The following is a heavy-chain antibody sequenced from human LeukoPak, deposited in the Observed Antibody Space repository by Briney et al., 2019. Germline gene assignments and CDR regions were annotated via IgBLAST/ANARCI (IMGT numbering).Heavy chain of an antibody. V-gene: IGHV3-74*01. CDR3: ARGDACSSTTCYGVFDF. D-gene: IGHD2-2*01. CDR2: INSDGSSR. J-gene: IGHJ4*02. CDR1: GFTFSTYH. Sequence: GGSLRLSCAASGFTFSTYHMHWVRQAPGKGLVWVSRINSDGSSRSYADSVKGRFTISRDNAKNTLYLQMNSLRAEDTAVYYCARGDACSSTTCYGVFDFWGQGTLVTVSS.